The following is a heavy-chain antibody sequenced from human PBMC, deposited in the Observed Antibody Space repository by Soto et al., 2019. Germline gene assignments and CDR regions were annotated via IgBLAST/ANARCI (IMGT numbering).Heavy chain of an antibody. V-gene: IGHV3-66*01. CDR2: IYSGGST. CDR1: GFTVSSNY. D-gene: IGHD3-16*02. Sequence: LRLSCAASGFTVSSNYMSWVRQAPGKGLEWVSVIYSGGSTYYADSVKGRFTISRDNSKNTLYFQMNSLRAEDTAVYYCAREVYDYVWGSYRYTRPDYWGQGTLVTVSS. J-gene: IGHJ4*02. CDR3: AREVYDYVWGSYRYTRPDY.